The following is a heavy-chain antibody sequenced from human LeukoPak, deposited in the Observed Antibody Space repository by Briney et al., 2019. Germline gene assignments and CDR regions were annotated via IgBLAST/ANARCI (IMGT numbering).Heavy chain of an antibody. CDR3: ARHRGSSSLFDY. J-gene: IGHJ4*02. D-gene: IGHD6-6*01. V-gene: IGHV4-30-4*01. CDR2: IYYSGST. Sequence: TSQTLSLTCTVSGGSISSGDYYWSWIRQPPGKGLEWIGYIYYSGSTYYNPSLKSRVTISVDTSKNQFSLKLSSVTAADTAVYYCARHRGSSSLFDYWGQGTLVTVSS. CDR1: GGSISSGDYY.